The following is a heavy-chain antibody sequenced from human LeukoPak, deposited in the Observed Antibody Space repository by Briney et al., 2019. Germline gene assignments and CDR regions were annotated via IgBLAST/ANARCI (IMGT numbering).Heavy chain of an antibody. CDR2: IFPSGGEI. J-gene: IGHJ1*01. V-gene: IGHV3-23*01. CDR3: ARDPVSSGYYSEYFQH. CDR1: GFTFSTFA. D-gene: IGHD3-22*01. Sequence: GGSLRLSCAASGFTFSTFAMIWVRQPPGKGLEWVSSIFPSGGEIHYADSVKGRFTISRDNSKNTLYLQMNSLRAEDTAVYYCARDPVSSGYYSEYFQHWGQGTLVTVSS.